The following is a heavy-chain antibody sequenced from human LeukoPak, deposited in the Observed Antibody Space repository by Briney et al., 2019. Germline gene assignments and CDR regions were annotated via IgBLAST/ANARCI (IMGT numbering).Heavy chain of an antibody. D-gene: IGHD6-19*01. V-gene: IGHV1-2*02. CDR3: ARDSSGWRSDFDY. CDR2: INPNTGGT. J-gene: IGHJ4*02. CDR1: GYTFSDHSPPRY. Sequence: ASVKVSCKASGYTFSDHSPPRYMHWLRQAPGQGLEWMGWINPNTGGTNYAQNFQGRVTMTRDTSLSTVYMELSRLRSDDTAVYYCARDSSGWRSDFDYWGQGTLVTVSS.